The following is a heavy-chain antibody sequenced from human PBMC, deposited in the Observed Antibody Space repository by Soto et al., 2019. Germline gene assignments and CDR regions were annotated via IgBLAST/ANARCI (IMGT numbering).Heavy chain of an antibody. J-gene: IGHJ4*02. Sequence: GGSLRLSFVASGFTFSSYWMPWFRQAPGKGLVWVSLINSDGSSISYADSVKGRFTISRDNAKNTLYLQMNSLRVEDTAVYYCARETGYSSGWRQDYWGQGT. D-gene: IGHD6-19*01. CDR1: GFTFSSYW. CDR2: INSDGSSI. V-gene: IGHV3-74*01. CDR3: ARETGYSSGWRQDY.